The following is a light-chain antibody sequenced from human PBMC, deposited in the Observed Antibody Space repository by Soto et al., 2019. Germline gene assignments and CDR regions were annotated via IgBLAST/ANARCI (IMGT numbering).Light chain of an antibody. J-gene: IGKJ2*01. CDR2: AAS. CDR1: QSISNY. V-gene: IGKV1-39*01. CDR3: QQSYSTPRT. Sequence: DIQMTQSPSSLSASIGDRVTITCRAGQSISNYLNWYQQKPGKAPKLLIYAASGLQSGVQSRFTGSCTATDFTLTISSLQPEDFATDYCQQSYSTPRTFGQGNKLEIK.